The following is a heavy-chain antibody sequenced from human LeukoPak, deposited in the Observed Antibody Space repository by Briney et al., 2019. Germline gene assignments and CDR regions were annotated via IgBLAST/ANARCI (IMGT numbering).Heavy chain of an antibody. D-gene: IGHD3-10*01. CDR2: INHSGSA. V-gene: IGHV4-34*01. CDR3: ARGYGTQYYYYYYMDV. CDR1: GGSFSGYY. J-gene: IGHJ6*03. Sequence: SETLSLTCAVYGGSFSGYYWSWIRQPPGKGLEWIGEINHSGSANYNPSLKSRVTISVDTSKNQFSLKLNSVTAADTAVYYCARGYGTQYYYYYYMDVWGKGTTVTISS.